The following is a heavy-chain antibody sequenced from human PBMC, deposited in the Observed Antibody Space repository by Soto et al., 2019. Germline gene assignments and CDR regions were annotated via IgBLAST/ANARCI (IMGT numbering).Heavy chain of an antibody. V-gene: IGHV3-23*01. Sequence: GGSLRLSCAASGFTFSSYAMSWVRQAPGKGLEWVSAISGSGGSTYYADSVKGRFTISRDNSKNTLYLHMNSLRAEDTAVYYCVKQLYSSGWYTDYLDYWGQGTLVTVSS. J-gene: IGHJ4*02. D-gene: IGHD6-19*01. CDR1: GFTFSSYA. CDR3: VKQLYSSGWYTDYLDY. CDR2: ISGSGGST.